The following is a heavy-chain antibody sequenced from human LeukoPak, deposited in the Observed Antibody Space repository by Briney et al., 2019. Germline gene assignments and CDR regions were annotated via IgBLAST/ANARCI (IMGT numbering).Heavy chain of an antibody. CDR2: INHSGST. Sequence: PSETLSLTCAVYGGSFSGYYWSWIRQPPGKGLEWIGEINHSGSTNYNPSLKSRVTISVDTSKNQFSLKLSSVTAADTAVYYCARGTSGSYYYFDYWGQGTLVTVSS. CDR3: ARGTSGSYYYFDY. J-gene: IGHJ4*02. D-gene: IGHD1-26*01. CDR1: GGSFSGYY. V-gene: IGHV4-34*01.